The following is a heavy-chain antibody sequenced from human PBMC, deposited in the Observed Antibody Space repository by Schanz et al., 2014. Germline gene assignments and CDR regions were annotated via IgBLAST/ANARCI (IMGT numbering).Heavy chain of an antibody. CDR1: GFTVNTNY. D-gene: IGHD5-12*01. Sequence: EVQLVESGGGLIHPGGSLRLSCAVSGFTVNTNYMTWVRQPPGKGLECVSILYIRSTYYADSVKGRFTISRDNSKNMVFLQMNSLRVEDTAIYYCARDEGKDGYNLAFDVWGQGTLVTVSS. CDR3: ARDEGKDGYNLAFDV. V-gene: IGHV3-53*01. CDR2: LYIRST. J-gene: IGHJ3*01.